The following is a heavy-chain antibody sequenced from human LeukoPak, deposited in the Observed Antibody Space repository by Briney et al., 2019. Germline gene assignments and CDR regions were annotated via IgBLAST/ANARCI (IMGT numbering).Heavy chain of an antibody. V-gene: IGHV3-11*01. Sequence: GGSLRLSCAASGFTFRDNYMSWIRQAPGKGLGWVSSISSSGSTIYYADSVKGRFTISRDNAKNSLYLQMNSLRAEDTAVYYCAREGSGDDFWSGYYYYGMDVWGQGTTVTVSS. J-gene: IGHJ6*02. CDR3: AREGSGDDFWSGYYYYGMDV. CDR2: ISSSGSTI. D-gene: IGHD3-3*01. CDR1: GFTFRDNY.